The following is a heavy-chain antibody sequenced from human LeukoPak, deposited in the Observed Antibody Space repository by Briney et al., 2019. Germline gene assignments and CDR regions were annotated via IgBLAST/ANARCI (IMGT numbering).Heavy chain of an antibody. CDR1: GFTFSSYW. CDR2: IKTDGSEK. V-gene: IGHV3-7*03. CDR3: ARDYTGYFP. D-gene: IGHD3-9*01. Sequence: RGSLRLSCEASGFTFSSYWMSWVRQAPGKGLEWVANIKTDGSEKYYVDSVKGRLTISRDNAKNSLYLQMNSLRAEDTAVYYCARDYTGYFPWGQGTLVIVSS. J-gene: IGHJ5*02.